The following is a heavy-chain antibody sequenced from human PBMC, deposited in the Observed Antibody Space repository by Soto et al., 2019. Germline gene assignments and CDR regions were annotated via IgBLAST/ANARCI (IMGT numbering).Heavy chain of an antibody. V-gene: IGHV3-30-3*01. CDR2: ISYDGSNK. J-gene: IGHJ4*02. CDR1: GFTFSSYA. CDR3: ARDIGRVAAAAKGND. Sequence: PGGSLRLSCAASGFTFSSYAMHWVRQAPGKGLEWVAVISYDGSNKYYADSVKGRFTISRDNSKNTLYLQMNSLRAEDTAVYYCARDIGRVAAAAKGNDWRQGTLITVS. D-gene: IGHD6-13*01.